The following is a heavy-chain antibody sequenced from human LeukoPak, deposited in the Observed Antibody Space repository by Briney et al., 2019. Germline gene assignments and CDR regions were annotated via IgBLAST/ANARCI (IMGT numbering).Heavy chain of an antibody. CDR3: ARDHYCSSTSCYPQNWFDP. CDR1: GYTFTSYG. J-gene: IGHJ5*02. D-gene: IGHD2-2*01. CDR2: ISAYNGNT. V-gene: IGHV1-18*01. Sequence: ASVKVSCKASGYTFTSYGISWVRQAPGQGLEWMGWISAYNGNTNYAQKLQGRVTMTTDTSTSIAYMELRSLRSDDTAVYYCARDHYCSSTSCYPQNWFDPWDQGTLVTVSS.